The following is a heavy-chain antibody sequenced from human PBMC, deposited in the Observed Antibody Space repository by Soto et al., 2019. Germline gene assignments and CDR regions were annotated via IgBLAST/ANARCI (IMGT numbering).Heavy chain of an antibody. Sequence: PGESLKISCKGSGYSFTSYWISWVRQMPGKGLEWMGRIDPSDSYTNYSPSFQGHVTISADKSISTAYLQWSSLKASDTAMYYCVRHRNVDTALAAMXVWGQGTTVTVSS. CDR3: VRHRNVDTALAAMXV. D-gene: IGHD5-18*01. CDR1: GYSFTSYW. J-gene: IGHJ6*02. V-gene: IGHV5-10-1*01. CDR2: IDPSDSYT.